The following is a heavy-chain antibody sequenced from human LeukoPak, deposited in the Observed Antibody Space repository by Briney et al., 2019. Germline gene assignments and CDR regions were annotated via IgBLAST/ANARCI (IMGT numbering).Heavy chain of an antibody. CDR3: AKDIWRMAVAGTGFDI. CDR1: GFTFDDYA. CDR2: ISWNSGSI. J-gene: IGHJ3*02. Sequence: GGSLRLSCAASGFTFDDYAMHWVRQAPGKGLEWVSGISWNSGSIGYADSVKGRFTISRDNAKNSLYLQMNSLRAEDTALYYCAKDIWRMAVAGTGFDIWGQGTMVTVSS. V-gene: IGHV3-9*01. D-gene: IGHD6-19*01.